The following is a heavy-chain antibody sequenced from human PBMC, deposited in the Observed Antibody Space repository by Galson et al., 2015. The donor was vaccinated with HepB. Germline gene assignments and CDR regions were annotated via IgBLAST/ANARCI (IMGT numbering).Heavy chain of an antibody. V-gene: IGHV3-72*01. CDR3: TRTYYTGSGINRDFDY. CDR2: SRHRAKSYTT. D-gene: IGHD3-10*01. Sequence: SLRLSCAASGFTISDHYIDWVRQAPGKGLEWIGRSRHRAKSYTTEYGASVGGRFFVSRDELKNTVSLQMNGLRIEDTAVYYCTRTYYTGSGINRDFDYWGQGTRVTVSS. J-gene: IGHJ4*02. CDR1: GFTISDHY.